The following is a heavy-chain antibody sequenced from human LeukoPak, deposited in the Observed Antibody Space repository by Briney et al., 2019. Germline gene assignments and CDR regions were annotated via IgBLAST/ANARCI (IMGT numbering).Heavy chain of an antibody. CDR3: AMIAAAGRSFYY. J-gene: IGHJ4*02. CDR1: GGSFSGYY. Sequence: SETLSLTCAVYGGSFSGYYWSWIRQPPGKGLEWIGEINHSGSTNYNPSLKSRVTISVDTSKNQFSLKLSSVTAADTAVYYCAMIAAAGRSFYYWGQGTLVTVSS. CDR2: INHSGST. D-gene: IGHD6-13*01. V-gene: IGHV4-34*01.